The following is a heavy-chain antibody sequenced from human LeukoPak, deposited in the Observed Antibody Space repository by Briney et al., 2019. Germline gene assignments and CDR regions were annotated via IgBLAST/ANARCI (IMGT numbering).Heavy chain of an antibody. D-gene: IGHD2-2*01. V-gene: IGHV4-59*12. J-gene: IGHJ4*02. CDR1: GGSISSYY. CDR3: ARDRVVVPAAMGPVGYFDY. Sequence: PSETLSLTCTVSGGSISSYYWSWIRQPPGKGLEWIGYIYYSGSTNYNPSLKSRVTISVDTSKNQFSLKLSSVTAADTAVYYCARDRVVVPAAMGPVGYFDYWGQGTLVTVSS. CDR2: IYYSGST.